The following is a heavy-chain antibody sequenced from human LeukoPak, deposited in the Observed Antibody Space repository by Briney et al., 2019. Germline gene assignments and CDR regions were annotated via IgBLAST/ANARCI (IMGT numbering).Heavy chain of an antibody. V-gene: IGHV3-23*01. D-gene: IGHD1-7*01. CDR3: AKCGSTDYFDY. J-gene: IGHJ4*02. CDR2: ISGSGGST. Sequence: GGSLRLSCAASGFTFSSYAMSWVRRAPGKGLEWVSAISGSGGSTYYVDSVKGRFTISRDNSKNTLYLQMNSLRAEGTAVYYCAKCGSTDYFDYWGQGTLVTVSS. CDR1: GFTFSSYA.